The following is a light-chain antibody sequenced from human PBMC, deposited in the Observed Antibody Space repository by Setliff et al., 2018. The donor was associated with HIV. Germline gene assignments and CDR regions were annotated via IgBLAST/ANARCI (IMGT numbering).Light chain of an antibody. CDR3: CSNTGSNTYV. V-gene: IGLV2-23*01. CDR1: SNDGGRYDI. CDR2: QAT. J-gene: IGLJ1*01. Sequence: QSALTQPASVSGSPGQSITISCTGTSNDGGRYDIVSWYQQHPARAPKLIIYQATRRPSGVSTRFSGSKSGNVASLTISGLQAEDEADYYCCSNTGSNTYVFGTGTKVTVL.